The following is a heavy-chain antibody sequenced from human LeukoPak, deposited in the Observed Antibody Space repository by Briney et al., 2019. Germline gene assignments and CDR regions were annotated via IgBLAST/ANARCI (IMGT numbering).Heavy chain of an antibody. V-gene: IGHV1-18*01. CDR1: GYTSTSCG. J-gene: IGHJ3*02. Sequence: ASVKVSCKASGYTSTSCGISWVRQAPGQGLEWMGWISAYNGNTNYAQKLQGRVTMTTDTCTSTAYMELRSLRSDDTAVYYCARVEVGYYDSSGYFFEDAFDIWGRGTMVTVSS. CDR2: ISAYNGNT. D-gene: IGHD3-22*01. CDR3: ARVEVGYYDSSGYFFEDAFDI.